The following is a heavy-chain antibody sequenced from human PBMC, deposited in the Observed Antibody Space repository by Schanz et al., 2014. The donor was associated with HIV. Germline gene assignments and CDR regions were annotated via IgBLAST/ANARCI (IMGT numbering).Heavy chain of an antibody. D-gene: IGHD6-13*01. CDR1: GFTFNDYY. J-gene: IGHJ4*02. Sequence: VQQVLESGGGLVQPGGSLRLSCAASGFTFNDYYMTWIRQAPGKGLEWVSYISDTGTTTYYADSVNGRFTISRDNAKNSMFLQMNSLRREDTAVYYCARAKDLGYSSTLGFWGQGTLVTVS. V-gene: IGHV3-11*01. CDR2: ISDTGTTT. CDR3: ARAKDLGYSSTLGF.